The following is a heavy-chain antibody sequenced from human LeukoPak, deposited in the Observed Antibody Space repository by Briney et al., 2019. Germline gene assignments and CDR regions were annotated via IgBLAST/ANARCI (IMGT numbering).Heavy chain of an antibody. J-gene: IGHJ4*02. CDR2: IYNSVTT. V-gene: IGHV4-59*11. D-gene: IGHD3-9*01. Sequence: ETPSLTCTVSGGSISNHYWSWIRQPPGKGLEWIGYIYNSVTTNYNPSLKSRVTISVDTSKNQFSLKLTSVTAADTAVYYCARQAAFDRSEGQFDYWGQGTLVTVSS. CDR3: ARQAAFDRSEGQFDY. CDR1: GGSISNHY.